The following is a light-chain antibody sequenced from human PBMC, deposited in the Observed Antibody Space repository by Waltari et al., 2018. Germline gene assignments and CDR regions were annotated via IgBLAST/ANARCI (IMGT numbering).Light chain of an antibody. V-gene: IGKV4-1*01. J-gene: IGKJ2*01. CDR2: WAS. CDR3: QQYYSTPHT. CDR1: QSVSYSSNNKNY. Sequence: DIVMTQSPDSLAVSPGARATTNCKSSQSVSYSSNNKNYLAWYQQKPGHPPKLLIYWASTRESGVPDRFSGSGSGTDFTLTISSLQAEDVAVYYCQQYYSTPHTFGQGTKLEIK.